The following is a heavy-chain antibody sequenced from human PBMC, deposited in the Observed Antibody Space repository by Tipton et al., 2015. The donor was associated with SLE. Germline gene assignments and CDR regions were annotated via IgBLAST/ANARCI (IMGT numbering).Heavy chain of an antibody. J-gene: IGHJ3*02. V-gene: IGHV3-66*02. CDR2: IYSGGST. Sequence: SLRLSCAASGFTVSSNYMSWVRQAPGKGLEWVSVIYSGGSTYYADSVKGRFTISRDNSKNTLYLQMNSLRAEDTAVYYCAKDQEWESHAFDIWGQGTMVTVSS. CDR1: GFTVSSNY. CDR3: AKDQEWESHAFDI. D-gene: IGHD1-26*01.